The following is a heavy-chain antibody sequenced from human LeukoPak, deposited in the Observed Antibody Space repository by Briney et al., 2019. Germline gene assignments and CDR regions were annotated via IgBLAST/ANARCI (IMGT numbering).Heavy chain of an antibody. D-gene: IGHD6-19*01. CDR1: GGSFSGYY. V-gene: IGHV4-34*01. J-gene: IGHJ3*02. CDR2: INHSGST. Sequence: PSETLSLTCAVYGGSFSGYYRSWIRQPPGKGLEWIGEINHSGSTNYNPSLKSRVTISVDTSKNQFSLKLSSVTAADTAVYYCAIPTTASSGPDSDAFDIWGQGTMVTVSS. CDR3: AIPTTASSGPDSDAFDI.